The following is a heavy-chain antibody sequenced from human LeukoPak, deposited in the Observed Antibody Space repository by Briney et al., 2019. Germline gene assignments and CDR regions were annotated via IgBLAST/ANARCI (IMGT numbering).Heavy chain of an antibody. V-gene: IGHV4-59*08. Sequence: SETLSLTCTVSGGSISSYYWSWIRQSPGKGLEWIGHIFYSGSTSYNPSLKSRVTISVNTSRNQFSLRLSSVTAADTAVYYCARHRERRGTNYFFDYWGPGALVTVSS. CDR2: IFYSGST. J-gene: IGHJ4*02. D-gene: IGHD1-7*01. CDR3: ARHRERRGTNYFFDY. CDR1: GGSISSYY.